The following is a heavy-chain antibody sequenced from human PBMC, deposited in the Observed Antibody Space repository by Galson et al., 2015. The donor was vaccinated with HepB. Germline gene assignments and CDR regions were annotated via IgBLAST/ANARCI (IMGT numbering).Heavy chain of an antibody. Sequence: SLRLSCAASGFTFDDYAMHWVRQAPGKGLEWVSGISWNSGSIGYADSVKGRFTISRDNAKNSLYLQMNSLRAEDTALYYCAKADYYDSSGCFDYWGQGTLVTVSS. CDR3: AKADYYDSSGCFDY. V-gene: IGHV3-9*01. CDR1: GFTFDDYA. CDR2: ISWNSGSI. J-gene: IGHJ4*02. D-gene: IGHD3-22*01.